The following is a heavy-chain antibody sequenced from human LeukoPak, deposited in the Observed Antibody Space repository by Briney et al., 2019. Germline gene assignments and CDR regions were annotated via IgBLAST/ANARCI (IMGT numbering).Heavy chain of an antibody. CDR2: INHSGST. Sequence: NPSETLSLTCAVYGGSFSGYYWSWIRQPPGKGLEWIGEINHSGSTNDNPSLKSRVTVSVDTSRNQFSLKLNSVTAADTAVYYCAITPGPFDSTRNYYPFDYWGQGTLVTVSS. V-gene: IGHV4-34*01. CDR3: AITPGPFDSTRNYYPFDY. D-gene: IGHD3-22*01. J-gene: IGHJ4*02. CDR1: GGSFSGYY.